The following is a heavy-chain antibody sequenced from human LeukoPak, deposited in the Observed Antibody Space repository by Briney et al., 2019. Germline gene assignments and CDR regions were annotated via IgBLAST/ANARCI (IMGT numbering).Heavy chain of an antibody. Sequence: GGSLRLSCAASKFTFGSFWMNWVRLAPGKGLLWVSRINPDGSDTEYADSVKGRFTVSRDNARNTLYLEMRSLSVQDSGLYYCARVRNGYSSGLDVWGPGTWVTVSS. V-gene: IGHV3-74*01. CDR2: INPDGSDT. J-gene: IGHJ6*02. D-gene: IGHD2-15*01. CDR1: KFTFGSFW. CDR3: ARVRNGYSSGLDV.